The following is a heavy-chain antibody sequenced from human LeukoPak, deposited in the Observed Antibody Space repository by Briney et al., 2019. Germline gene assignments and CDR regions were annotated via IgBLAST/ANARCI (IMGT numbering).Heavy chain of an antibody. Sequence: GGSLRLSCAASGFTFSSYAMSWVRQAPGKGLEWVSAISGSGGSTYYADSVKGRFTISRDNSKNTLYLQMNSLRAEDTAVYYCAKDLVDIVATALGYWGQGTLVNVSS. CDR2: ISGSGGST. D-gene: IGHD5-12*01. CDR3: AKDLVDIVATALGY. J-gene: IGHJ4*02. CDR1: GFTFSSYA. V-gene: IGHV3-23*01.